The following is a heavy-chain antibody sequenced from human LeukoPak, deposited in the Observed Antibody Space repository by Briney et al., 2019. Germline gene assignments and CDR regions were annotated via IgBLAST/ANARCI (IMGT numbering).Heavy chain of an antibody. J-gene: IGHJ4*02. V-gene: IGHV3-23*01. CDR1: GFTFSSYA. D-gene: IGHD3-16*01. Sequence: GGSLRLSCAASGFTFSSYAMSWVRQAPGKGLEWVSAISGSGGSTYYADSVKGRFTISRDNSKNTLYLQMNSLRAEDTAVYYCAKAEPYDYVWGRHPSPTQIDYWGQGTLVTVSS. CDR3: AKAEPYDYVWGRHPSPTQIDY. CDR2: ISGSGGST.